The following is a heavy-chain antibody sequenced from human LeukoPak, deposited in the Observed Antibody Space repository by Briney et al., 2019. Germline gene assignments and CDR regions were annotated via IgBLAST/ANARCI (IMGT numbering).Heavy chain of an antibody. CDR3: AKSGVGYCGGDCYSDY. D-gene: IGHD2-21*02. Sequence: PGGSLRLSCAGSGFTFSSYAMSWVRQAPGKGLEWVSAISGSGGSTYYADSVKGRLTISRDNSKNTLYLQMNSLRAEDTAVYYCAKSGVGYCGGDCYSDYWGQGTLVTVSS. CDR2: ISGSGGST. V-gene: IGHV3-23*01. J-gene: IGHJ4*02. CDR1: GFTFSSYA.